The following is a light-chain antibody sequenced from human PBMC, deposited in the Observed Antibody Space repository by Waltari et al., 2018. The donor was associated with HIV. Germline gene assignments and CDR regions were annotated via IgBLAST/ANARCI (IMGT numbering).Light chain of an antibody. V-gene: IGLV6-57*01. CDR1: SGGIASNY. Sequence: NFMLTQTHSVSESPGKTVTISCTRSSGGIASNYVQWYQQRPVSSPTPVIYEHNQRPSGVPDRFSGSIDSSSNSASLTISGLKTEDEADYYCQSYDSSNHVVFGGGTKVTVL. J-gene: IGLJ2*01. CDR2: EHN. CDR3: QSYDSSNHVV.